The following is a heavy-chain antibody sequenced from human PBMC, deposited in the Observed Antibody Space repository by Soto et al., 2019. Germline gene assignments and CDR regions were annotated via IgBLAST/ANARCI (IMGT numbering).Heavy chain of an antibody. V-gene: IGHV3-23*01. D-gene: IGHD3-22*01. CDR1: GFTFSSYA. J-gene: IGHJ4*02. Sequence: PGGSLRLSCAASGFTFSSYAMSWFRQAPGKGLEWVSAISGSGGSTYYADSVKGRFTISRDNSKNTLYLQMNSLRAEDTAVYYCAKGEYYDSSGRVVYWGQGTLVTVSS. CDR2: ISGSGGST. CDR3: AKGEYYDSSGRVVY.